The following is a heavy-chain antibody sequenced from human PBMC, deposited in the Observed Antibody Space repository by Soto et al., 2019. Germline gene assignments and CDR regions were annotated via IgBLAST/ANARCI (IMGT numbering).Heavy chain of an antibody. CDR2: IYYSGST. Sequence: TLSLTCTVSGGSISSGGYYWSWIRQHPGKGLEWIGYIYYSGSTYYNPSLKSRVTISVDTSKNQFSLKLSSVTAADTAVYYCARGTMVRGVISGWFDPWGQGTLVTVSS. J-gene: IGHJ5*02. CDR3: ARGTMVRGVISGWFDP. D-gene: IGHD3-10*01. V-gene: IGHV4-31*03. CDR1: GGSISSGGYY.